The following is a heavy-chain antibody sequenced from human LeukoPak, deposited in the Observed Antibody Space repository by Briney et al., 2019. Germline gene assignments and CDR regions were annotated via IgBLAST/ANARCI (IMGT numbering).Heavy chain of an antibody. CDR2: INHSGST. Sequence: SETLSLTCAVYGGSFSDYYWSWIRQPPGKGLEWIGEINHSGSTNYNPSLKSRVTISVDKSKNQFSLKLSSVTAADTAVYYCARAATVRSMIVVARRGRWFDPWGQGTLVTVSS. CDR3: ARAATVRSMIVVARRGRWFDP. V-gene: IGHV4-34*01. J-gene: IGHJ5*02. D-gene: IGHD3-22*01. CDR1: GGSFSDYY.